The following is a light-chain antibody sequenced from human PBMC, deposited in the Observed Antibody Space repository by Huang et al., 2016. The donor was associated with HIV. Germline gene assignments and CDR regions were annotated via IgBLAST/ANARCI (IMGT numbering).Light chain of an antibody. CDR2: VAS. CDR1: QSIENNY. Sequence: EIVLTQSPGTLSLSPGEGATLSCRATQSIENNYLAWFQQKPGQPPRLLIDVASSRATSVPGRFIGSGCGTDFNLTISRLETEDFAMYFCQHYGTSPQTFGQGTKLEIK. CDR3: QHYGTSPQT. J-gene: IGKJ2*01. V-gene: IGKV3-20*01.